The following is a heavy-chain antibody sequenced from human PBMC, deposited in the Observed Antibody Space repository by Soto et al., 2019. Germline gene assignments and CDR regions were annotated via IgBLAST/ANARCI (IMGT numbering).Heavy chain of an antibody. D-gene: IGHD3-9*01. V-gene: IGHV1-69*13. CDR3: ATDSNHDISNSF. J-gene: IGHJ4*02. CDR1: GGTLNNYA. CDR2: ILPASAPP. Sequence: SVKVCCKAYGGTLNNYAINWVRQAPGQGLEWMGGILPASAPPDYAQKFQGRVCITADHSTSTVYMELSWLKSDDTAVYFCATDSNHDISNSFWGQGTLVTVSS.